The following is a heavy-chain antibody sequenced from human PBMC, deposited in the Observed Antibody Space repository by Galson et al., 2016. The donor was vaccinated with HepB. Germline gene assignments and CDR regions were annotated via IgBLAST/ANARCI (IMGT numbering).Heavy chain of an antibody. Sequence: SLRLSCAASGFPFSSYAMSWVRQAPGKGLAWVSTISGVGTASYAYSVKGRFTISRDNSKNTLDLQMDSLRVEDTALYFCFRVPRYYADYSSGVGDCWGQGTLLTVSS. D-gene: IGHD4-17*01. V-gene: IGHV3-23*01. J-gene: IGHJ4*02. CDR2: ISGVGTA. CDR1: GFPFSSYA. CDR3: FRVPRYYADYSSGVGDC.